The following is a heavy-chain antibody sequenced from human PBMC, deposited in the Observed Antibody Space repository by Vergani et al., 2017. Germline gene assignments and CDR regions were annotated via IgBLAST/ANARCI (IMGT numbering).Heavy chain of an antibody. CDR1: GGSFNTYY. Sequence: QLQMQESGPGLVKPSETLSLTCSVSGGSFNTYYWSWIRQSPGKGLEWIGYIYSTGSTNYNPSLNSRVTMSVDTSKNQFSLKLRSVTAADTAVYYCARGQYYYAFFDYWGQGTLVTVSS. J-gene: IGHJ4*02. V-gene: IGHV4-59*13. CDR3: ARGQYYYAFFDY. CDR2: IYSTGST. D-gene: IGHD3-10*01.